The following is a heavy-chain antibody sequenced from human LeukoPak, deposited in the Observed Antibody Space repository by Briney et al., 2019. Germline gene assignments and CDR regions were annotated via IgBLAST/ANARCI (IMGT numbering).Heavy chain of an antibody. CDR3: ARLPMVRGVTPFDY. J-gene: IGHJ4*02. CDR2: INPNSGGT. D-gene: IGHD3-10*01. Sequence: ASVTVSCKASGYTFTGYYMHWVRQAPGQGLEWMGWINPNSGGTNYAQKFQGRVTMTRDTSISTAYMELGRLRSDDTAVYYCARLPMVRGVTPFDYWGQGTLVTVSS. CDR1: GYTFTGYY. V-gene: IGHV1-2*02.